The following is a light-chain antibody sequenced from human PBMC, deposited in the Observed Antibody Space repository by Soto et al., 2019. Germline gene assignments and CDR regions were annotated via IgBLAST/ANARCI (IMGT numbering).Light chain of an antibody. CDR3: CSYAGNYSYV. CDR2: EGS. J-gene: IGLJ1*01. CDR1: SSDVGSYNL. V-gene: IGLV2-23*01. Sequence: QSALTQPASVSGSPGQSITISCTGTSSDVGSYNLVAWYQQHPGKAPKLMIYEGSKRPSGVSHRFSGSKSGNTASLTISGLQAEDEADYYCCSYAGNYSYVFGTGTKLTVL.